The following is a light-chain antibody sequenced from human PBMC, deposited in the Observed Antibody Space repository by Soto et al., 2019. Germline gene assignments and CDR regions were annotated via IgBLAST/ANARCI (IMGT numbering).Light chain of an antibody. CDR1: QSVSSSY. V-gene: IGKV3-20*01. J-gene: IGKJ3*01. CDR3: QQYGSSPPVP. Sequence: EIVLTQSPGTLSLSTGERATLSCRASQSVSSSYLAWYQQKPGQAPRLLIYGASSRATGIPDRFSGSGSGTDFTLTISRLEPEDFAVYYCQQYGSSPPVPLGPGTNVAIK. CDR2: GAS.